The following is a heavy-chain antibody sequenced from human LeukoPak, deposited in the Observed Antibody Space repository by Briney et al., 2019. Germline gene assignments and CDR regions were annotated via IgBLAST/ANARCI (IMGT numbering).Heavy chain of an antibody. D-gene: IGHD3-10*01. V-gene: IGHV4-39*01. CDR3: ASKNAYGSGSYWSYYYYYYMDV. J-gene: IGHJ6*03. CDR2: IYGSGSS. Sequence: PSETLSLTCAVSGGSISGSSYYWVWMRQPPGKGLEGVVSIYGSGSSYYNPSLKSRVTISVDTSKNQFSLKLSSVTAADTAVYYCASKNAYGSGSYWSYYYYYYMDVWGKGTTVTISS. CDR1: GGSISGSSYY.